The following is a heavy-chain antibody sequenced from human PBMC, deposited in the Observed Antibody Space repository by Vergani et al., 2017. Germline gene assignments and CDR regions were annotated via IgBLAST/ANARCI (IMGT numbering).Heavy chain of an antibody. CDR2: ISYDGTQK. D-gene: IGHD1-1*01. CDR3: ATKSCGTPGWQIGYFKE. Sequence: QVHLVESGGGVVQPGRSLRLSCVVSGFTSSYYGMHWVRQALGKGLEWLAVISYDGTQKYDADSVKGRFTISRDNSKSTLYLQMNSLRTEDTAVYYCATKSCGTPGWQIGYFKEWGQGTLVTVSS. CDR1: GFTSSYYG. J-gene: IGHJ1*01. V-gene: IGHV3-30*03.